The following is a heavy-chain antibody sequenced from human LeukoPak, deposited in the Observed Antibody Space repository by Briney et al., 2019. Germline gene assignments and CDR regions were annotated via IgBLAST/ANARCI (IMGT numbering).Heavy chain of an antibody. D-gene: IGHD5-24*01. CDR3: ARAGRDGYNYMLESWVY. J-gene: IGHJ4*02. Sequence: EASVKVSCKASGYTFTGYYMHWVRQAPGQGLEWMGWINPNSGGTNYAQKFQGRVTMTRDTSISTAYMELSRLRSDDTAVYYCARAGRDGYNYMLESWVYWGQGTLVTVSS. CDR1: GYTFTGYY. CDR2: INPNSGGT. V-gene: IGHV1-2*02.